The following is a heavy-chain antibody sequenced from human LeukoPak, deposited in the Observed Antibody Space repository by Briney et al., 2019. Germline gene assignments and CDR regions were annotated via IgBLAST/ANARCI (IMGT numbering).Heavy chain of an antibody. Sequence: SETLSLTCTVSGGSISSSSYYWGWIRQPPGKGLEWIGSMYYSGSTYYNPSLKSRVTISVDTSKNQFSLKLSSVTAADTAVYYRARAVYGDYVGYYYYMGVWGKGTTVTISS. J-gene: IGHJ6*03. CDR2: MYYSGST. CDR3: ARAVYGDYVGYYYYMGV. D-gene: IGHD4-17*01. CDR1: GGSISSSSYY. V-gene: IGHV4-39*01.